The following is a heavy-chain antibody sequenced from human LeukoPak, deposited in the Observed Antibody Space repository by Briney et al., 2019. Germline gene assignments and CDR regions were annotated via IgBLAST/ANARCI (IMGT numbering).Heavy chain of an antibody. CDR2: INHSGST. V-gene: IGHV4-34*01. CDR1: GGSFSGYY. J-gene: IGHJ5*02. D-gene: IGHD6-13*01. Sequence: SETLSLTCAVYGGSFSGYYWSCIRQPPGTGLEWIGEINHSGSTNYNPSLKSRVTISVDTSKNQFSLKLSSVTAADTAVYYCARKGIAAAGTYNWFDPWGQGTLVTVSS. CDR3: ARKGIAAAGTYNWFDP.